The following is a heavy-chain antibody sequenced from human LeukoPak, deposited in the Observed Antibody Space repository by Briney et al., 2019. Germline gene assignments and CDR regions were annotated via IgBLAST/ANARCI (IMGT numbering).Heavy chain of an antibody. CDR3: ARGDILTGRYFDY. D-gene: IGHD3-9*01. J-gene: IGHJ4*02. V-gene: IGHV4-39*01. CDR1: GGSISSSSYY. CDR2: IYYSGST. Sequence: SETLSLTCTVSGGSISSSSYYWGWIRQPPGKGLEWIGSIYYSGSTYYNPSLKSRVTISVDTSKNQFSLKLSSVTAADTAVYYCARGDILTGRYFDYWGQGTLVTVSS.